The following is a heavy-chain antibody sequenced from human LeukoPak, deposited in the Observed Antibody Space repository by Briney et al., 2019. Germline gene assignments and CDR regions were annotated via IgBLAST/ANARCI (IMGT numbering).Heavy chain of an antibody. CDR1: GGSISSYY. D-gene: IGHD6-13*01. V-gene: IGHV4-4*09. CDR3: ATHSSSWYGGLAY. J-gene: IGHJ4*02. Sequence: PSETLSLTCTVSGGSISSYYWSWIRQPPGKGLEWIGYIYTSGSTNYNPSLKSRVTISVDTSKNQFSLKLSSVTAADTTVYYCATHSSSWYGGLAYWGRGTLVTVSS. CDR2: IYTSGST.